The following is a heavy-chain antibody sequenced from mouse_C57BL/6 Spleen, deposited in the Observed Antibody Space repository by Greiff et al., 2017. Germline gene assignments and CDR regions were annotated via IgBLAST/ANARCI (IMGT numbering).Heavy chain of an antibody. CDR2: IDPSDSYT. Sequence: VQLQQPGAELVRPGTSVKLSCKASGYTFTSYWMHWVKQRPGQGLEWIGVIDPSDSYTNYNQKFKGKATLTVDTSSSTAYLQLSSLTSEDSAIYYCAHYDYGAGAWFADWGQGTLVTVSA. D-gene: IGHD2-4*01. CDR1: GYTFTSYW. V-gene: IGHV1-59*01. J-gene: IGHJ3*01. CDR3: AHYDYGAGAWFAD.